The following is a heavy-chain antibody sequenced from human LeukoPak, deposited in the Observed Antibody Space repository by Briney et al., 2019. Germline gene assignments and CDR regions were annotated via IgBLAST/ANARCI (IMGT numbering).Heavy chain of an antibody. CDR1: GGSISSYY. V-gene: IGHV4-59*08. CDR3: ALWFGESIDY. Sequence: SETLSLTCTVSGGSISSYYWSWIRQPPGKGLEWIGYIYYSGSTNYNPSLKSRVTISVDTSKNQFSLKLSSVTAADTAVYYCALWFGESIDYWGQGTLVTVSS. D-gene: IGHD3-10*01. J-gene: IGHJ4*02. CDR2: IYYSGST.